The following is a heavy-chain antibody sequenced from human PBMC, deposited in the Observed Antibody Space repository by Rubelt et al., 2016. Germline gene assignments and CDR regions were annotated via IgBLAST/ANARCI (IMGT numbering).Heavy chain of an antibody. D-gene: IGHD2-15*01. Sequence: GGSLRISCAASGFTVSNSYMNWVRQSPGKGLVWVSRLNSDGSSTFCAESVQGRFTIFRDNAKKTVYLQMNSLRVEDTAVYYCARAATCSGGSCYYFDDWGQGTLVTVSS. V-gene: IGHV3-74*01. J-gene: IGHJ4*02. CDR1: GFTVSNSY. CDR2: LNSDGSST. CDR3: ARAATCSGGSCYYFDD.